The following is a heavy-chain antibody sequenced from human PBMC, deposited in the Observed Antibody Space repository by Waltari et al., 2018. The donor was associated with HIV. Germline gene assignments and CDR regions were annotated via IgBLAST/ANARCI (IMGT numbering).Heavy chain of an antibody. Sequence: DVQLAQFGAEVKKAGESLKISCQGPGYTFVNYWIAWVRQRPGEGLEWMGTIYPGDTDTRYSPFFQGHVTISDDKYNKTIYLEQSILRPSDTAIYYCASVGGFGESGDSAFENWGQGTMVTV. CDR3: ASVGGFGESGDSAFEN. CDR2: IYPGDTDT. V-gene: IGHV5-51*01. J-gene: IGHJ3*02. D-gene: IGHD3-10*01. CDR1: GYTFVNYW.